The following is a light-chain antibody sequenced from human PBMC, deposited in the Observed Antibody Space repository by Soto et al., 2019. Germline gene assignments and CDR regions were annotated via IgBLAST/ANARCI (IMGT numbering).Light chain of an antibody. CDR1: QSMNSY. CDR3: QQSYRTPYS. J-gene: IGKJ2*03. V-gene: IGKV1-39*01. CDR2: AAS. Sequence: DIQMTQSPSSLSASVGDRVTITCRASQSMNSYLNWYQQKPGKAPKVLIYAASSLQSGVPSRFSGSGSGTDFTLTISSLQPEDFATYFCQQSYRTPYSFGQGTKLEIK.